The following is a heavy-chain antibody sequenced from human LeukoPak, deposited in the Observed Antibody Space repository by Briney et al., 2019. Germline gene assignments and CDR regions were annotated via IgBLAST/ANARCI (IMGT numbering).Heavy chain of an antibody. D-gene: IGHD3-10*01. CDR3: ARNYYGSAPGNNWFDP. CDR2: ISYDGSNK. V-gene: IGHV3-30*03. Sequence: GGSLRLSCAASGFTFSSYGMHWVRQAPGKGLEWVAVISYDGSNKYYADSVKGRFTISRDNSKNTLYLQMNSLRAEDTAVYYCARNYYGSAPGNNWFDPWGQGTLVTVSS. J-gene: IGHJ5*02. CDR1: GFTFSSYG.